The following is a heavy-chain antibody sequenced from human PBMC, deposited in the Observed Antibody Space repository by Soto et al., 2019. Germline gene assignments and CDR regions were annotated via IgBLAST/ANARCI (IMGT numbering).Heavy chain of an antibody. CDR1: GFTFSSYS. Sequence: EVQLVESGGGLVQPGGSLRLSCAASGFTFSSYSMNWVRQAPGKGLEWVSYISSSSSTIYYADSVKGRFTISRDNAKNSQYLQMNSLRAEDTAVYYCARLGTNYSYYYYYMDVWGKGTTVTVSS. CDR3: ARLGTNYSYYYYYMDV. J-gene: IGHJ6*03. V-gene: IGHV3-48*01. D-gene: IGHD1-7*01. CDR2: ISSSSSTI.